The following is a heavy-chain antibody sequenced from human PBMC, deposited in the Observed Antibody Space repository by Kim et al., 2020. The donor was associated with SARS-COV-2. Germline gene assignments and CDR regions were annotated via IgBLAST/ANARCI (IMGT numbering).Heavy chain of an antibody. CDR1: GYTFTSYG. V-gene: IGHV1-18*01. Sequence: ASVKVSCKASGYTFTSYGISWVRQAPGQGLEWMGWISAYNGNTNYAQKLQGRVTMTTDTSTSTAYMELRSLRSDDTAVYYCARDEGGTGFMEWFASNWFDPWGQGALVTVSS. J-gene: IGHJ5*02. CDR3: ARDEGGTGFMEWFASNWFDP. CDR2: ISAYNGNT. D-gene: IGHD3-3*01.